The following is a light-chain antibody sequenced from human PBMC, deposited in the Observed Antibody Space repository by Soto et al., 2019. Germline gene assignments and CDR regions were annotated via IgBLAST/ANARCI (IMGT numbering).Light chain of an antibody. CDR3: CSHAGSSDV. J-gene: IGLJ1*01. V-gene: IGLV2-11*01. CDR2: DVS. Sequence: QSALTQPRSVSGSPGQSVTISCTGTSSDVGGYNHVSWYQQHPGKAPKLMIYDVSKRPSGVPDRFSGSKSGNTASLTISGLQAEDEADYYCCSHAGSSDVFGTGTKVTVL. CDR1: SSDVGGYNH.